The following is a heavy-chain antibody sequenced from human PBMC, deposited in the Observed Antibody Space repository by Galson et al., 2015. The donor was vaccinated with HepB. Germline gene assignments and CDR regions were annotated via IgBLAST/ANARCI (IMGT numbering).Heavy chain of an antibody. CDR2: ISGHGGST. J-gene: IGHJ4*02. V-gene: IGHV3-23*01. CDR1: GFTFSNCG. CDR3: ANHPPRVTMIVVVPGGWFDY. D-gene: IGHD3-22*01. Sequence: SLRLSCAASGFTFSNCGVSWVRQAPGKGLEWVSSISGHGGSTYYAESVKGRFTISRDNSKNMLHLQMNSLRAEDTAVYYCANHPPRVTMIVVVPGGWFDYWGQGTLVTVSS.